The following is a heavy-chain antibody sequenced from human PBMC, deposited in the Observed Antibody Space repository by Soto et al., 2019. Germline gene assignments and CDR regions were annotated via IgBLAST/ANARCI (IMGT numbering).Heavy chain of an antibody. V-gene: IGHV4-59*08. J-gene: IGHJ6*03. Sequence: LSATLSLTWTVSGGSISSYWWRLFRQPPGKGLEWSGYIYYGGSTNYNPPLKSRVTISVDTSKTQFSLKLSSVTAADTAVYYCARGLRSSSSTYYYYMDVWGKGTTVTVSS. CDR1: GGSISSYW. CDR2: IYYGGST. D-gene: IGHD6-6*01. CDR3: ARGLRSSSSTYYYYMDV.